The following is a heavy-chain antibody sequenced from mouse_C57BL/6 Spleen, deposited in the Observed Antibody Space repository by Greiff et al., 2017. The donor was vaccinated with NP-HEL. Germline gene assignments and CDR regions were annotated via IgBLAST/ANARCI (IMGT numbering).Heavy chain of an antibody. D-gene: IGHD2-4*01. CDR1: GFTFSDYY. CDR3: ARAYDYHFDY. V-gene: IGHV5-16*01. Sequence: EVMLVESEGGLVQPGSSMKLSCTASGFTFSDYYMAWVRQVPEKGLEWVANINYDGSSTYYLDSLKSRFIISRDNAKNILYLQMSSLKSEDTATYYCARAYDYHFDYWGQGTTLTVSS. J-gene: IGHJ2*01. CDR2: INYDGSST.